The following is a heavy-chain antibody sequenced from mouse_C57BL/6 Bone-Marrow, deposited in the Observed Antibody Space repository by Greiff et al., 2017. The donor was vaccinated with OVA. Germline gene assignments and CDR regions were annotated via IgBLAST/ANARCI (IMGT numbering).Heavy chain of an antibody. CDR2: ISDGGSYT. CDR3: ATTPRDGYPAWFAY. Sequence: EVQLVESGGGLVKPGGSLKLSCAASGFTFSSYAMSWVRQTPEKRLEWVATISDGGSYTYYPDNVKGRFTISRDNAKNNLYLQMSHLKSEDTAMYYCATTPRDGYPAWFAYWGQGTLVTVSA. J-gene: IGHJ3*01. D-gene: IGHD2-3*01. CDR1: GFTFSSYA. V-gene: IGHV5-4*01.